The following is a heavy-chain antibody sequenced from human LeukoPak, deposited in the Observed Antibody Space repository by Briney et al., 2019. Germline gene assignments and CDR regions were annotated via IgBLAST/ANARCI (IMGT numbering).Heavy chain of an antibody. CDR1: GYTFVSYG. CDR3: ARVIGAASTRRSLFDY. J-gene: IGHJ4*02. CDR2: ISAYNGNT. D-gene: IGHD6-25*01. V-gene: IGHV1-18*01. Sequence: ASVNVSCKASGYTFVSYGISWVRQAPGQGLEWMGWISAYNGNTNYAQKLQGRVTMTTDTSTSTAYMELRSLRSDDTAVYYCARVIGAASTRRSLFDYWGQGTLVTVSS.